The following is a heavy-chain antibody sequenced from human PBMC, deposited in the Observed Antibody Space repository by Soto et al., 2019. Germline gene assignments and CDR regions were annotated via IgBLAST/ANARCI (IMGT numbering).Heavy chain of an antibody. CDR1: GFTFGSYS. CDR3: ARDTGPNTGSTYDFDI. CDR2: ISSSSSYI. V-gene: IGHV3-21*01. Sequence: RESLRLSCAASGFTFGSYSMNWCHQAPGKGLEWVSSISSSSSYIYYAGTVKGRVTISRDNAKKSLYLQMNSLRAEDTAVYYCARDTGPNTGSTYDFDIWGQRTMVTVSS. D-gene: IGHD3-10*01. J-gene: IGHJ3*02.